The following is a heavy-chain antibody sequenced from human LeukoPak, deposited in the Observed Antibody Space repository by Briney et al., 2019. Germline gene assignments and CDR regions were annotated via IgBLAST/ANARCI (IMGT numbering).Heavy chain of an antibody. CDR2: ISSGGGSA. V-gene: IGHV3-23*01. D-gene: IGHD5-18*01. CDR3: AKAGSGYNYGGFV. Sequence: GGSLRLSCAASGFTFSSYAMSWVRQAPGKGLEWVSSISSGGGSANYADSVKGRFTISRDNSKNTVYLQMNSLRAEDTAVYYCAKAGSGYNYGGFVWGQGTLVTVSS. CDR1: GFTFSSYA. J-gene: IGHJ4*02.